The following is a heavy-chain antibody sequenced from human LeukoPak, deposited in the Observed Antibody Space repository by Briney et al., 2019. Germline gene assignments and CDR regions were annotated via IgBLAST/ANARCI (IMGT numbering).Heavy chain of an antibody. CDR3: ALRSGWYGR. CDR1: GSSISSSSYY. Sequence: PSETLSLTCTVSGSSISSSSYYWGWIRQPPGKGLEWIGSIYYSGSTYYNPSLKSRVTISVDTSKNQFSLKLSSVTAADTAVYYCALRSGWYGRWGQGTLVTVSS. CDR2: IYYSGST. V-gene: IGHV4-39*01. D-gene: IGHD6-19*01. J-gene: IGHJ4*02.